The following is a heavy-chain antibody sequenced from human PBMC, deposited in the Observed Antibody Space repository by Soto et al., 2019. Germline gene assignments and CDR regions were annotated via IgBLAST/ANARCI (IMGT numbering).Heavy chain of an antibody. CDR2: ISSSSSYI. V-gene: IGHV3-21*01. J-gene: IGHJ3*02. CDR1: GFTFSSYS. CDR3: ARIQLGYDGFDI. D-gene: IGHD6-6*01. Sequence: GGSLRLSCAASGFTFSSYSMNWVRQAQGKGLEWVSSISSSSSYIYYADSVKGRFTISRDNAKNSLYLQMNSLRAEDTAVYYWARIQLGYDGFDIWGQGTMVTV.